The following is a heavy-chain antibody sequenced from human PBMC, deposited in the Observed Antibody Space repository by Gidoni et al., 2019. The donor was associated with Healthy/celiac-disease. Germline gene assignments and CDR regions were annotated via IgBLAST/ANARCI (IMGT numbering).Heavy chain of an antibody. CDR1: GYSFTSYW. CDR2: IDPSDSYT. CDR3: ARLAFLHNYDYVWGSYRNTRDY. V-gene: IGHV5-10-1*03. J-gene: IGHJ4*02. Sequence: EVQLVQSGAEVKKPGESLRISCKGSGYSFTSYWISWVRQMPGKGLEWMGRIDPSDSYTNYSPSFQGHVTISADKSISTAYLQWSSLKASDTAMYYCARLAFLHNYDYVWGSYRNTRDYWGQGTLVTVSS. D-gene: IGHD3-16*02.